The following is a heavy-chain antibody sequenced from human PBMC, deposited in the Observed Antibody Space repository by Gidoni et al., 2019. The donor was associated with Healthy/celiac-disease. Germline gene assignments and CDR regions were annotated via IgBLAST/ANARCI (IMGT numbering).Heavy chain of an antibody. V-gene: IGHV3-30*04. J-gene: IGHJ6*02. CDR1: GFTFSSYA. Sequence: QVQLVESGGGVVQPGRSLRLSCAASGFTFSSYAMHWVRQAPGKGLEWVAVISYDGSNKYYADSVKGRFTISRDNSKNTLYLQMNSLRAEDTAVYYCARDTIRFLAEGMDVWGQGTTVTVSS. D-gene: IGHD3-3*01. CDR3: ARDTIRFLAEGMDV. CDR2: ISYDGSNK.